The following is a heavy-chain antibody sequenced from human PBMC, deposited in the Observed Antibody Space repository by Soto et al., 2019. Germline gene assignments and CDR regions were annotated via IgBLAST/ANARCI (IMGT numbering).Heavy chain of an antibody. CDR3: ARGNTSGGYGTWLLYNWFDP. CDR1: GGSISSCY. CDR2: IYYSGST. J-gene: IGHJ5*02. V-gene: IGHV4-59*01. Sequence: PSETLSLTCTVSGGSISSCYWSWIRQPPGKGLEWIGYIYYSGSTNYNPSLKSRVTISVDTSKNQFSLKLSSVTAADTAVYYCARGNTSGGYGTWLLYNWFDPWGKGTLVTVSS. D-gene: IGHD6-19*01.